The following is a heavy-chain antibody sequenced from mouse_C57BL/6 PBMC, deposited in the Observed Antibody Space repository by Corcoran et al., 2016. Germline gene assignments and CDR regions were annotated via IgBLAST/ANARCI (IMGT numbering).Heavy chain of an antibody. Sequence: EVQLQQSGPELVKPGASVKISCKASGYTFTDYYMNWVKQSHGKSLEWIGDINPNNGGTSYNQKFKGKATLTVDKSSSTAYMERRSLTSEDSAVYYWARGGYYFDYWGQGTTLTVSS. CDR1: GYTFTDYY. J-gene: IGHJ2*01. CDR3: ARGGYYFDY. V-gene: IGHV1-26*01. CDR2: INPNNGGT.